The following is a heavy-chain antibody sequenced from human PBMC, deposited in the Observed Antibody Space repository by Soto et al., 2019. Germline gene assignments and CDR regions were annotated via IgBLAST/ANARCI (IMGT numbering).Heavy chain of an antibody. Sequence: TSVKLSSKASGFTITSSAMQWVRQARGQRLEWIGWIVVGSGNTNYAQKFQERVTITRDMSTSTAYMELSSLRSEDTAVYYCAADPPRYCSSTSCYSTSGAFDIWGQGTMDTVSS. J-gene: IGHJ3*02. V-gene: IGHV1-58*02. CDR3: AADPPRYCSSTSCYSTSGAFDI. CDR2: IVVGSGNT. CDR1: GFTITSSA. D-gene: IGHD2-2*01.